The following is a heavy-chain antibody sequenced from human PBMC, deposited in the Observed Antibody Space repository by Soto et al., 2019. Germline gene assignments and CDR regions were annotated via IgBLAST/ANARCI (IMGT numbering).Heavy chain of an antibody. CDR2: FDPEDGET. CDR3: ATAPIVLVTAAMREELRGGEEYYFDY. V-gene: IGHV1-24*01. CDR1: GYTLTELS. Sequence: ASVKVSCKVSGYTLTELSMHWVRQAPGKGLEWMGGFDPEDGETIYAQKFQGRVPMTEDTSTDTAYMELSSLRSEDTAVYYCATAPIVLVTAAMREELRGGEEYYFDY. D-gene: IGHD2-2*01. J-gene: IGHJ4*01.